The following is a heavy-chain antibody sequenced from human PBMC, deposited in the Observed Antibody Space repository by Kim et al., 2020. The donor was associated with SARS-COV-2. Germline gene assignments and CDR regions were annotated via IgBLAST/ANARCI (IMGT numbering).Heavy chain of an antibody. CDR2: IYYSGST. Sequence: SETLSLTCTVSGGSISSYYWSWIRQPPGKGLEWIGYIYYSGSTNYNPSLKSGVTISVVTSKNQIYLKLRPVTAADTAVSYLASCRVANYCGQGTLVTVTS. CDR1: GGSISSYY. CDR3: ASCRVANY. V-gene: IGHV4-59*01. D-gene: IGHD5-12*01. J-gene: IGHJ4*02.